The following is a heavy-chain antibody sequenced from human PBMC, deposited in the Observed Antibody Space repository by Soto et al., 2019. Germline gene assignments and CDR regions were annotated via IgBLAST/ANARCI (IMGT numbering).Heavy chain of an antibody. V-gene: IGHV3-23*01. CDR1: GFTFSSYA. Sequence: PGGSLSLSCAASGFTFSSYAMSWVRQAPGKGLEWVSAISGSGGSTYYADSVKGRFTISRDNSKNTLYLQMNSLRAEDTAVYYCAKDENYYDSSVHDYWGQGTLVTVSS. CDR3: AKDENYYDSSVHDY. D-gene: IGHD3-22*01. J-gene: IGHJ4*02. CDR2: ISGSGGST.